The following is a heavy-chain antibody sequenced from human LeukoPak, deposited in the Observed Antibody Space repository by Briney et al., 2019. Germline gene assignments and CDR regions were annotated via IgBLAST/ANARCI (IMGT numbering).Heavy chain of an antibody. CDR1: RFTFSDFA. V-gene: IGHV3-23*01. D-gene: IGHD6-19*01. CDR2: VGGTGGDT. Sequence: GGSLRLSCAASRFTFSDFAMSWVRQGPGKGLQWVSTVGGTGGDTYYADSVKGRFTISRDNSKSTLYLQMNSLRAEDTAAYYCAKSEGSSSARRFDYWGQGTLATVSS. J-gene: IGHJ4*02. CDR3: AKSEGSSSARRFDY.